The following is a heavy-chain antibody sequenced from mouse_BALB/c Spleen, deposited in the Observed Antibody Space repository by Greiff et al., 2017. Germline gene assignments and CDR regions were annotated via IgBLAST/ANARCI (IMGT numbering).Heavy chain of an antibody. J-gene: IGHJ3*01. Sequence: DVKLVESGGGLVQPGGSRKLSCAASGFTFSDYGMAWVRQAPGKGPEWVAFISNLAYSIYYADTVTGRFTISRENAKNTLYLEMSSLRSEDTAMYYCAREDPWFAYWGQGTLVTVSA. V-gene: IGHV5-15*02. CDR1: GFTFSDYG. CDR2: ISNLAYSI. CDR3: AREDPWFAY.